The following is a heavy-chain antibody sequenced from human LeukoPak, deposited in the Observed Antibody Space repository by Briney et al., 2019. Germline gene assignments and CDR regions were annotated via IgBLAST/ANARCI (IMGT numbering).Heavy chain of an antibody. CDR2: ISAYNGNT. V-gene: IGHV1-18*01. D-gene: IGHD4-17*01. Sequence: ASVKVSCKASGSTFTSYGISWVRQALGQGLEWMGWISAYNGNTNYAQKVQGRVTMTTDTSTSTAYMELRSLRSDDTAVYYCARGKQTWVYGDYPDYWGQGTLVTVSS. J-gene: IGHJ4*02. CDR3: ARGKQTWVYGDYPDY. CDR1: GSTFTSYG.